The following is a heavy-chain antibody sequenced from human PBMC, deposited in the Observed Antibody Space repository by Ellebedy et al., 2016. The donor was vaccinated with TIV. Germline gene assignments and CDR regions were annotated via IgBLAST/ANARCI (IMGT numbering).Heavy chain of an antibody. CDR2: INPNSGGT. D-gene: IGHD1-26*01. V-gene: IGHV1-2*04. J-gene: IGHJ4*02. Sequence: AASVKVSCKASGYTFTGYYMHWVRQAPGQGLEGVGWINPNSGGTNYAQAFQSWVTMTRDTSISTAYMELSRLRSDDTAVYYCVREPGGSEPPDYWGQGTLVTVSS. CDR3: VREPGGSEPPDY. CDR1: GYTFTGYY.